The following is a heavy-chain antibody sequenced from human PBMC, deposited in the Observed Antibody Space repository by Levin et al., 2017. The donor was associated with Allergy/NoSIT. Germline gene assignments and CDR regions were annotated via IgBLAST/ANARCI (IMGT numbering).Heavy chain of an antibody. V-gene: IGHV3-30*04. J-gene: IGHJ4*02. CDR2: VSFDGKDK. Sequence: GGSLRLSCAASGSTFSHHAMHWVRQAPGKGLEWVAVVSFDGKDKFYTDSVRGRFTISRENSKNTLYLQMNSLRPEDTAVYYCAIEITTPGVARKKFESWGQGTLVTVSS. CDR3: AIEITTPGVARKKFES. CDR1: GSTFSHHA. D-gene: IGHD3-3*01.